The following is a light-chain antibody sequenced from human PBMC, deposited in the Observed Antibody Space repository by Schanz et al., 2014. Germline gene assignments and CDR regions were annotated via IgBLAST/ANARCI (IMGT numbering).Light chain of an antibody. CDR3: QQYNNWPLT. CDR1: QSVSSY. J-gene: IGKJ4*01. CDR2: DAS. Sequence: EIVLTQSPATLSLSPGERATLSCRASQSVSSYLAWYQQKPGQAPRLLIYDASGRATGIPARFSGSGSGTDFTLTISSLQSEDFAVYYCQQYNNWPLTFGGGTKVEIK. V-gene: IGKV3D-15*01.